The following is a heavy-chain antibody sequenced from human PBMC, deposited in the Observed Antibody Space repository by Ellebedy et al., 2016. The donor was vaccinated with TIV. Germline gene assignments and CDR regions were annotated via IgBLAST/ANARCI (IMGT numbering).Heavy chain of an antibody. CDR1: GYTFTRYT. J-gene: IGHJ4*02. CDR3: ARENRYYESSGYAY. D-gene: IGHD3-22*01. CDR2: INAGSGNT. Sequence: ASVKVSCXASGYTFTRYTIHWVRQAPGQRLEWMGWINAGSGNTKYSRKFQGRVTITRDTSATTAYMELSSLRSEDTTVYYCARENRYYESSGYAYWGQGTLVTVSS. V-gene: IGHV1-3*01.